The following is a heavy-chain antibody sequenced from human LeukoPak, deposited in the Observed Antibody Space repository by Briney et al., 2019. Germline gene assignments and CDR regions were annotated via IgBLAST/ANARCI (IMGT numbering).Heavy chain of an antibody. J-gene: IGHJ3*02. CDR1: GFTFSSYA. Sequence: PGGSLRLSCAASGFTFSSYAMSWVRQAPGKGLEWVAVISYDGSNKYYADSVKGRFTISRDNSKNTLYLQMNSLRAEDTAVYYCAKPIGIGITMIVVTDAFDIWGQGTMVTVSS. V-gene: IGHV3-30*18. CDR2: ISYDGSNK. D-gene: IGHD3-22*01. CDR3: AKPIGIGITMIVVTDAFDI.